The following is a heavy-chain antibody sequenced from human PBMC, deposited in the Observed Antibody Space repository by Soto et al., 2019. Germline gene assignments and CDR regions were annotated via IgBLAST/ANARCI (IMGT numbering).Heavy chain of an antibody. J-gene: IGHJ4*02. D-gene: IGHD6-19*01. CDR1: GGSISSSSYY. Sequence: PSETLSLTCTVSGGSISSSSYYWGWIRQPPGKGLEWIGSIYYSGSTYYNPSLKSRVTISVDTSKNQFSLKLSSVTAADTAVYYCARQRQWLVPSFAYWGQGTLVTVSS. V-gene: IGHV4-39*01. CDR2: IYYSGST. CDR3: ARQRQWLVPSFAY.